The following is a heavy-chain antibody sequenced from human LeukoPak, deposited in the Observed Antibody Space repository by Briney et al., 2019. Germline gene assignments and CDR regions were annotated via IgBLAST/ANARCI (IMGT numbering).Heavy chain of an antibody. Sequence: SETLSLTCAVYGGSFRGYYWSWIRQPPGKGLEWIGEINHSGSTNYNPSLKSGVTISVDTYKNQFTLRLSSVTAADTAVYYCARLIAAAGTRYFDYWGQGTMVTVSS. J-gene: IGHJ4*02. D-gene: IGHD6-13*01. CDR3: ARLIAAAGTRYFDY. CDR1: GGSFRGYY. V-gene: IGHV4-34*01. CDR2: INHSGST.